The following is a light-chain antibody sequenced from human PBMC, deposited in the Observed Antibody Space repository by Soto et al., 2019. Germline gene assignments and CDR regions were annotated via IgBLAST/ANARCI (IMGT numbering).Light chain of an antibody. CDR2: DVS. J-gene: IGLJ1*01. CDR1: SSDVGGYNY. Sequence: SARTQPASVSGYPGQSITISCTGTSSDVGGYNYVSWYQQHPGKAPKLMIYDVSDRPSGVSNRFSGSKSGNTASLTISGLQAEDEADYYCSSYTSSSSFYFGTGTKVTVL. V-gene: IGLV2-14*01. CDR3: SSYTSSSSFY.